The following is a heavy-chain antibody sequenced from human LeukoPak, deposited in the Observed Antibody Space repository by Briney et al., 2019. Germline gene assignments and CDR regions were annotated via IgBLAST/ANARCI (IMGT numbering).Heavy chain of an antibody. Sequence: PGGSLRLSCAASGFTFSDYYMSWIRKAPGKGLEWVSYISSSGSTIYYADSVKGRFTISRDNAKNSLYLQMNSLRAEDTAVYYCARDLTYYDFWSGYYAPQYYFDYWGQGTLVTVSS. CDR1: GFTFSDYY. J-gene: IGHJ4*02. CDR3: ARDLTYYDFWSGYYAPQYYFDY. D-gene: IGHD3-3*01. V-gene: IGHV3-11*04. CDR2: ISSSGSTI.